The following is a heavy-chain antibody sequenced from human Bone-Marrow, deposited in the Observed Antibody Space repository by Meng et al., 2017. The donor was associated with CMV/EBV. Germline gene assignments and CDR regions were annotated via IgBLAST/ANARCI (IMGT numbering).Heavy chain of an antibody. CDR1: GLTFSSYW. CDR2: IKQDGSEK. D-gene: IGHD6-6*01. Sequence: GGSLRLSCVVSGLTFSSYWMSWVRQAPGKGLEWVANIKQDGSEKNYVDSVKGRFIISRDNAKNSLYLQMNSLRVDDTALYYCARGEGGSSSPFDYWGQGTLVTVSS. CDR3: ARGEGGSSSPFDY. V-gene: IGHV3-7*03. J-gene: IGHJ4*02.